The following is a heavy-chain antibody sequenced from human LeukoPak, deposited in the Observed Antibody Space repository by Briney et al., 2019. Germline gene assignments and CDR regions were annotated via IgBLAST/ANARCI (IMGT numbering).Heavy chain of an antibody. D-gene: IGHD2-21*02. CDR1: GYTFTSYG. J-gene: IGHJ6*03. Sequence: ASVKVSCKSSGYTFTSYGISWVRQAPGQGLEWMGWISAYNGNTNYAQKLQGRVTMTTDTSTSTAYMELRSLRSDDTAVYYCAREVVVTANSLYYYYYDYMDVWGKGTTVTVSS. V-gene: IGHV1-18*01. CDR3: AREVVVTANSLYYYYYDYMDV. CDR2: ISAYNGNT.